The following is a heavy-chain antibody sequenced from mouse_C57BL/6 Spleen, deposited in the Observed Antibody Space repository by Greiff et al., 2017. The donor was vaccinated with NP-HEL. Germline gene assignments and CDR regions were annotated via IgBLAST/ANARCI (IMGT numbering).Heavy chain of an antibody. CDR3: AILLLRQGYYAMDY. Sequence: EVQLQESGAELVRPGSSVKMSCKTSGYTFTSYGINWVKQRPGQGLEWIGYIYIGNGYTEYNEKFKGKATLTSDTSSSTAYMQLSSLTSEDSAIYFFAILLLRQGYYAMDYWGQGTSVTVSS. CDR2: IYIGNGYT. D-gene: IGHD1-1*01. CDR1: GYTFTSYG. V-gene: IGHV1-58*01. J-gene: IGHJ4*01.